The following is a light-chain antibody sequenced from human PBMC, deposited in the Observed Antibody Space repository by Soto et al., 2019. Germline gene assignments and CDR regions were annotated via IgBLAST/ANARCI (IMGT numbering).Light chain of an antibody. CDR2: AAS. Sequence: DIQMTQSPSSLSASVGDRVTITCRASQSISTYLNWYQQEAGLAPKLLIYAASSLQSGVPSRFRGSGSGTDFTLTISSLQPEDFATYYCQQTYSTPPTFGQGTKVDIK. J-gene: IGKJ1*01. CDR1: QSISTY. CDR3: QQTYSTPPT. V-gene: IGKV1-39*01.